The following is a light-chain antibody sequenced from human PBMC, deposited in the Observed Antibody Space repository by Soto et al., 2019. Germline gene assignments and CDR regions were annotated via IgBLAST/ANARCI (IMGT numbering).Light chain of an antibody. V-gene: IGKV1-5*03. Sequence: DIQMTQSPSTVSASVGDRVTITCRASQSISFYLAWYQQKPGTAPKLLIYKASSLATGVPSRFSGSGSGTEFTLTISSLQPDDFATFYCQHYNSNTWTFGQGTKVDIK. CDR3: QHYNSNTWT. CDR2: KAS. CDR1: QSISFY. J-gene: IGKJ1*01.